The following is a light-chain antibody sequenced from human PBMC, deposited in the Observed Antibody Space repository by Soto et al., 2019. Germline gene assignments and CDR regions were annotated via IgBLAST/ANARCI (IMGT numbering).Light chain of an antibody. CDR3: QKYDTSPYT. CDR2: HSS. J-gene: IGKJ2*01. Sequence: EVVLTQSPGTLSLSPGEIASLSCRASQDITSRDLAWYQQRPGQARRLLIYHSSARATGIPEGFSASGSGTDFTLTISRLEPEDSAVYFCQKYDTSPYTFGQGTKLEIK. CDR1: QDITSRD. V-gene: IGKV3-20*01.